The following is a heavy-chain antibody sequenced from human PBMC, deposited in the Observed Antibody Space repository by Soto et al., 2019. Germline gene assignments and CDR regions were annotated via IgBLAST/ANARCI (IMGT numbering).Heavy chain of an antibody. CDR2: IYDSGST. V-gene: IGHV4-30-2*01. Sequence: SETLSLTCAVSGDSISRGGYSWTWIRQPPGKALEWIGNIYDSGSTSYNPSLKSQVTISVDRSKNQFSLKLTSVTAADTAVYFCARGSSSYYDYGMDVWGQGTTVTVSS. CDR3: ARGSSSYYDYGMDV. J-gene: IGHJ6*02. D-gene: IGHD6-6*01. CDR1: GDSISRGGYS.